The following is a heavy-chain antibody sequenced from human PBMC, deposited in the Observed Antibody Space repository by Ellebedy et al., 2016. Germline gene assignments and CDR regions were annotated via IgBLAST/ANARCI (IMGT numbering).Heavy chain of an antibody. D-gene: IGHD6-19*01. J-gene: IGHJ4*02. V-gene: IGHV3-7*03. Sequence: GGSLRLXXEASGFNFRDYWMSWVRQAPGKGLEWVANINEDGSEKSYVDSVRGRFTISRDNSKNTLYLQMVTVRAEDTARYYCAKDFRAVLSYFDYWGQGVLVTVSS. CDR3: AKDFRAVLSYFDY. CDR1: GFNFRDYW. CDR2: INEDGSEK.